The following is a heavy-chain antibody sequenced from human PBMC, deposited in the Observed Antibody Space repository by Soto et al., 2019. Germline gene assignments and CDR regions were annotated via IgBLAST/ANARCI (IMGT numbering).Heavy chain of an antibody. CDR3: AKDCFILYGRQNWSEP. Sequence: MTCIRQAAGKGLEWVSAISGSGGSTYYADSVKGRFTISRDNSKNTLYLQMNSLRAEDTAVYYGAKDCFILYGRQNWSEPWCHAPLGTAS. D-gene: IGHD2-21*01. CDR2: ISGSGGST. V-gene: IGHV3-23*01. J-gene: IGHJ5*02.